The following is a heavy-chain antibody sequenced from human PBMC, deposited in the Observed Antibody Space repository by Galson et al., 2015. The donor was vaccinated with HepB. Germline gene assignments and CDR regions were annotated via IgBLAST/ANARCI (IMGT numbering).Heavy chain of an antibody. J-gene: IGHJ2*01. CDR2: IDGDGSST. Sequence: SLRLSCAASGFTFSSYWMHWVRQAPGKGLMWVSRIDGDGSSTDYADSVKGRFTISRDNAKNMLYLQMNSLRAEDTAVYYCARSDPGSSDLWGRGTLVTVSS. CDR3: ARSDPGSSDL. D-gene: IGHD6-6*01. V-gene: IGHV3-74*01. CDR1: GFTFSSYW.